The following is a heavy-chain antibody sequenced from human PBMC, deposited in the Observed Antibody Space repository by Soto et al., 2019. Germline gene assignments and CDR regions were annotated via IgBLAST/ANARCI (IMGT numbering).Heavy chain of an antibody. CDR1: GGTFSSYA. CDR2: IIPIFGTA. Sequence: QVQLVQSGAEVKKPGSSVKVSCKASGGTFSSYAISWVRQAPGQGLEWMGGIIPIFGTANYAQKFQGRVTITAPESTGTAYMELSSLRSEDTAVYYWPRDQDVSNYHGMDVWGQGTTVTVSS. V-gene: IGHV1-69*12. D-gene: IGHD3-22*01. J-gene: IGHJ6*02. CDR3: PRDQDVSNYHGMDV.